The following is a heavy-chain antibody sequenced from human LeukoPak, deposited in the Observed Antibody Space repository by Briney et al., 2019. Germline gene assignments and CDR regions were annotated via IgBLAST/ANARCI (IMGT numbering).Heavy chain of an antibody. CDR3: ARDYFSARYCSGGSCYPTTFHY. Sequence: GGSLRLSCAASGFTFSSYAMSWVRQAPGKGLEWVSAISGSGGSTYYADSVKGRFTISRDNAKNTVYLQMNSLRAEDTAVYYCARDYFSARYCSGGSCYPTTFHYWGQGTLVTVSS. V-gene: IGHV3-23*01. J-gene: IGHJ4*02. D-gene: IGHD2-15*01. CDR2: ISGSGGST. CDR1: GFTFSSYA.